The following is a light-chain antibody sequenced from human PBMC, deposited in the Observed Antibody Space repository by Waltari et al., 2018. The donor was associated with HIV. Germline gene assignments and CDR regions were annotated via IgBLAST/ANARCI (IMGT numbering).Light chain of an antibody. Sequence: QSALTQPASVSGSPGQSITISCTGTSSDVGSYNLVSWYQQHPGKAPKLMIYEVSKRPSGVSNRFSGSKSGNTASRTISGLQAEDEADYYYCSYAGSSTLVFGGGTKVTV. V-gene: IGLV2-23*02. CDR1: SSDVGSYNL. CDR3: CSYAGSSTLV. J-gene: IGLJ2*01. CDR2: EVS.